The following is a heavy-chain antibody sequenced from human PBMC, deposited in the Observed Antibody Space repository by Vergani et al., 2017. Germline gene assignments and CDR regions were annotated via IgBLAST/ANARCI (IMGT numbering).Heavy chain of an antibody. CDR1: GFTFSSYW. Sequence: EVQLVESGGGLVQPGGSLRLSCAASGFTFSSYWMYWVRQAPGEGLVWVSRIRGDESETNYADFAKGRFTISRDSSKTVYLQMNSLRVEDTAMYFCAKDLSYSAAWPHFDSRGQGTLVTVSS. V-gene: IGHV3-74*01. J-gene: IGHJ4*02. CDR3: AKDLSYSAAWPHFDS. CDR2: IRGDESET. D-gene: IGHD4-11*01.